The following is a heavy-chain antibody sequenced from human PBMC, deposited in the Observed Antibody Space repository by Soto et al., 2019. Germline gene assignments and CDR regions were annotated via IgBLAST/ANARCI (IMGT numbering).Heavy chain of an antibody. V-gene: IGHV3-15*07. J-gene: IGHJ4*02. Sequence: EVHLVESGGGLVKPGGSLRLSCAASGFTFSNAWINWVRQTPGRGLEWVGRVKSKNDGGTTDFAAPVKGRFAISRDDSKLRVYLEMNSLQDEDTAMYYCTTDSYISPITVRFDYWGQGTLVTVSS. D-gene: IGHD3-9*01. CDR1: GFTFSNAW. CDR3: TTDSYISPITVRFDY. CDR2: VKSKNDGGTT.